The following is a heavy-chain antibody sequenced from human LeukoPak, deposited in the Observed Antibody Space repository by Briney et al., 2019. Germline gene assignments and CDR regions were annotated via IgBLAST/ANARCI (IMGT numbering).Heavy chain of an antibody. J-gene: IGHJ5*02. V-gene: IGHV1-69*01. Sequence: SVKVSCKASGGTFSSYGISWVRQAPGQGLEWMGGIIPIFDTANYAQKFQGRVTITADESTSTAYMELSSLRSEDTAVYYCARFSSSSGGGINWFDPWGQGTLVTVSS. CDR2: IIPIFDTA. CDR1: GGTFSSYG. CDR3: ARFSSSSGGGINWFDP. D-gene: IGHD6-6*01.